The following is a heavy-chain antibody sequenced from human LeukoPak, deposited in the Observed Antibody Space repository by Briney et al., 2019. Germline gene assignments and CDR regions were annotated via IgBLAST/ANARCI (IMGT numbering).Heavy chain of an antibody. CDR1: GGSISSYY. V-gene: IGHV4-4*07. J-gene: IGHJ3*02. D-gene: IGHD1-26*01. Sequence: RSETLSLTCTVSGGSISSYYWSWIRQPAGKGLEWIGRIYTSGSTNYNPSLKRRVTMSVDTSKNQFCLKLSSVTAADTAVYYCARDSGGYYDPFFDIWGQGTMVTVSS. CDR2: IYTSGST. CDR3: ARDSGGYYDPFFDI.